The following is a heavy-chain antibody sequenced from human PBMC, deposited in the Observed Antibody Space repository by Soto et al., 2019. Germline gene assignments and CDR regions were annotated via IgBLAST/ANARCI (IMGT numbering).Heavy chain of an antibody. D-gene: IGHD3-3*01. J-gene: IGHJ6*03. CDR3: ARQTGYYDFWSGSSYYYMDV. CDR1: GVSISSYY. CDR2: IYYSGST. V-gene: IGHV4-59*08. Sequence: SETLSLTCTVSGVSISSYYWSWIRQPPGKGLEWIGYIYYSGSTNYNPSLKSRVTISVDTSKNQFSLKLSSVTAADTAVYYCARQTGYYDFWSGSSYYYMDVWGKGTTVTVSS.